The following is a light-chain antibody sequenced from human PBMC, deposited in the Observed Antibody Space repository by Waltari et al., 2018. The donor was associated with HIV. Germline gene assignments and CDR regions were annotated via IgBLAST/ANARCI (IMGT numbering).Light chain of an antibody. Sequence: DIVMTQSPDSLAVSLGARATVNCKSSHTVLHSSSGKHYLAWYQNRPGQPPKLRFYWASIREAGVPDRFSGSGSATDFSLTINNLQAEDVAVYICQQYYSRPWTFGQGTKVEIK. V-gene: IGKV4-1*01. CDR3: QQYYSRPWT. CDR1: HTVLHSSSGKHY. CDR2: WAS. J-gene: IGKJ1*01.